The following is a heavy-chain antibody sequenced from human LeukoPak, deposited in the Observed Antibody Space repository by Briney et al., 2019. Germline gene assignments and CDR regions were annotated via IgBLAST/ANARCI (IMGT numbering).Heavy chain of an antibody. Sequence: APVKVSCKASEYIFTGYYMHWVRQAPGQGLEWMGRIDPNNGATNYAQKFQGRVTMTRDTSTSTVYMELSSLRSEDTAVYYCARGEMATILSVLDYWGQGTLITVSS. V-gene: IGHV1-2*06. D-gene: IGHD5-24*01. CDR1: EYIFTGYY. CDR3: ARGEMATILSVLDY. J-gene: IGHJ4*02. CDR2: IDPNNGAT.